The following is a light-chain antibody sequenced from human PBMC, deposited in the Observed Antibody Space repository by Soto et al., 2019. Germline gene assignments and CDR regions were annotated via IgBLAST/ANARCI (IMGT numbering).Light chain of an antibody. J-gene: IGLJ2*01. Sequence: QSALTQPPSASGSLGHSVTISCTGTSIDVGGYNYVSWHQQHPGKSTKVMIYEVTKRPPGVPDRFSGSKSGNTASLTVSGLQAEDEADYYCSSFAGGGNPVLLGGGTKLTVL. V-gene: IGLV2-8*01. CDR2: EVT. CDR1: SIDVGGYNY. CDR3: SSFAGGGNPVL.